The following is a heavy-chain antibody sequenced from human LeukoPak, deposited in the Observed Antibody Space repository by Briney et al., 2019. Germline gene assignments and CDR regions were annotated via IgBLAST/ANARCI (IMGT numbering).Heavy chain of an antibody. CDR3: ARGLYSSSP. J-gene: IGHJ4*02. Sequence: GGSLRRSCAASGFTFSNYAMNWVRQAPCKGLEWVSAISGSGGSTYYADSVKGRFTISRDNSKNTLYLQMNSLRAEDTAVYYCARGLYSSSPWGQGILVTVSS. D-gene: IGHD6-6*01. CDR1: GFTFSNYA. CDR2: ISGSGGST. V-gene: IGHV3-23*01.